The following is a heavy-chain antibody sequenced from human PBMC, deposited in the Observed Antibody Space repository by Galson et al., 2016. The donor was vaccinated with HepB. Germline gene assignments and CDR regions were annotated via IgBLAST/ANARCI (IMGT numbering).Heavy chain of an antibody. CDR3: AKGLQYYSYALDV. CDR1: GFSFNSYD. Sequence: LRLSCAASGFSFNSYDMNWVRQAPGKGLEWVSTLSGGGYSTYYADSVKGRFTISRENSKNTLDLQMNSLRAEDTAIYYCAKGLQYYSYALDVWGQGTTVTVSS. V-gene: IGHV3-23*01. J-gene: IGHJ6*02. CDR2: LSGGGYST.